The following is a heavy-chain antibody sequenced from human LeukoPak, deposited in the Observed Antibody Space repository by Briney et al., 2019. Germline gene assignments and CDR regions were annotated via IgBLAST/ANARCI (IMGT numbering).Heavy chain of an antibody. CDR3: ARQGYNSTWDRYLAY. J-gene: IGHJ4*02. CDR1: GYNFSNYW. Sequence: GASLQISGQGSGYNFSNYWIGGGRPLPGKGVEGMGIIYPGDSDVRYSPSFQGQVTISADKSISTAYLQWSSLQASDTAMYYCARQGYNSTWDRYLAYWGQGTQVTVSS. V-gene: IGHV5-51*01. D-gene: IGHD6-13*01. CDR2: IYPGDSDV.